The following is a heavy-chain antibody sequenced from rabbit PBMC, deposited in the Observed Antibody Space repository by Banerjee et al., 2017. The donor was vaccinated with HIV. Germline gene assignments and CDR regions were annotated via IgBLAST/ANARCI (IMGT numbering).Heavy chain of an antibody. J-gene: IGHJ6*01. V-gene: IGHV1S45*01. D-gene: IGHD6-1*01. CDR3: ARGSNYNGAGYDL. CDR2: IGTGHGNS. Sequence: QEQLEESGGDLVKPGASLTLTCKASGFSFSSDYDMCWVRQAPGKGLEWIGCIGTGHGNSYYATWAKGRFTISKSSSTVDLQMTSLTAADTATYFCARGSNYNGAGYDLWGPGTLVTVS. CDR1: GFSFSSDYD.